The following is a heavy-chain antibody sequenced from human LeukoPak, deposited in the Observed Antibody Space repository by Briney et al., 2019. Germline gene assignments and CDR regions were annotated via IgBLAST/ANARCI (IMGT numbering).Heavy chain of an antibody. D-gene: IGHD2-2*01. CDR1: GFTFSSYA. J-gene: IGHJ3*02. Sequence: GGSLRLSCAASGFTFSSYAMSWVRQAPGKGLEWVSNINQDGSEKYYVDSVKGRFTISRDNAENSLYLQMNSLRAEDTAVYYCARGEYHLPFDIWGQGKMVTVSS. V-gene: IGHV3-7*04. CDR2: INQDGSEK. CDR3: ARGEYHLPFDI.